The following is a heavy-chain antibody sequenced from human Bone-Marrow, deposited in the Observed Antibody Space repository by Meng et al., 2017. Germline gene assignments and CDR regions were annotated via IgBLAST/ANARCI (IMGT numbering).Heavy chain of an antibody. CDR2: INPNSGGT. J-gene: IGHJ4*02. CDR1: GYTFTGYY. Sequence: VKVSCKASGYTFTGYYMHWVRQAPGQGLEWMGWINPNSGGTNYAQKFQGRVTMTRDTSISTAYMELSRLRSDDTAVYYCARDWGGQGVLRFVVGNYWGQGTLVTVSS. V-gene: IGHV1-2*02. D-gene: IGHD3-3*01. CDR3: ARDWGGQGVLRFVVGNY.